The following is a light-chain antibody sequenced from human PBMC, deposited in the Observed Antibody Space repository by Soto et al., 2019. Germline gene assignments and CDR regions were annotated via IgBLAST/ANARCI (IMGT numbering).Light chain of an antibody. Sequence: AIQMTQSPSSLSASVGDRVTITCRASQGIRDDLGWYQQKPGKAPKLLIYAASNLRSGVPSRFSGSGSGTDFTLTLSSLQPEDFAPYYCLQDYNYPFTFGPGTKVEIK. CDR3: LQDYNYPFT. CDR2: AAS. CDR1: QGIRDD. V-gene: IGKV1-6*01. J-gene: IGKJ3*01.